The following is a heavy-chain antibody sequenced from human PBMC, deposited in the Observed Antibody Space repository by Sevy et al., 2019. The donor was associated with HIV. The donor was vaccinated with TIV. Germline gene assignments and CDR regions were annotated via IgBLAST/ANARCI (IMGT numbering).Heavy chain of an antibody. V-gene: IGHV3-7*01. D-gene: IGHD2-15*01. Sequence: GGSLRLSCAASGFTFSTYWMRWFRQAPGKGLEWVANINEDGTEKFYVDSVKGRFTMSRDNAKNSLYLQMNSLRAEDAAVYYCARDNATVRWRGLRYYYYGTDVWGQGTTVTVSS. J-gene: IGHJ6*02. CDR1: GFTFSTYW. CDR2: INEDGTEK. CDR3: ARDNATVRWRGLRYYYYGTDV.